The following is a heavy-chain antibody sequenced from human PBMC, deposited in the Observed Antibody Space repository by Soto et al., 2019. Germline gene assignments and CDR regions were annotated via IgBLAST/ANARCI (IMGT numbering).Heavy chain of an antibody. V-gene: IGHV1-3*01. CDR1: GYTFITYA. Sequence: ASVKVSCRASGYTFITYARRWVRQAPGQRLEWMGWINAENGKTKYSQKFQGRVTITRDTSASTAYMELSSLRSEDTAVYYCARDIFGLIIIGVSDFCGQRTLVAFSS. CDR3: ARDIFGLIIIGVSDF. CDR2: INAENGKT. D-gene: IGHD3-3*01. J-gene: IGHJ4*02.